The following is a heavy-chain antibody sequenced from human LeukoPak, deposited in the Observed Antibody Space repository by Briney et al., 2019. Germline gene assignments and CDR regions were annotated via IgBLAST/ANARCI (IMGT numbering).Heavy chain of an antibody. J-gene: IGHJ4*02. CDR1: GFTFSSYA. V-gene: IGHV3-23*01. CDR3: AKSRRCSSTSCYAEILDY. CDR2: ISGSGGST. Sequence: PGGSLRLSCAASGFTFSSYAMSWVRQAPGKGLEWVAAISGSGGSTYYADSVKGRFTISRDNSKNTLYLKMNSLRAEDTAVYYCAKSRRCSSTSCYAEILDYWGQGTLVTVSS. D-gene: IGHD2-2*01.